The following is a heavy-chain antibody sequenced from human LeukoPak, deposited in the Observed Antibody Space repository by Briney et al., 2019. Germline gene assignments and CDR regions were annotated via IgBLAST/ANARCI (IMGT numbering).Heavy chain of an antibody. CDR3: GKHGWEWEPLG. V-gene: IGHV3-7*03. Sequence: GGSLRLSCAASGFIFTTYWMSWVRQAPGKGLEWVAHINIDGNEKFYVDSVKGRFTISRDNSKNTLYLQMNSLRAEDTAVYYCGKHGWEWEPLGWGQGTLVTVSS. J-gene: IGHJ4*02. D-gene: IGHD1-26*01. CDR2: INIDGNEK. CDR1: GFIFTTYW.